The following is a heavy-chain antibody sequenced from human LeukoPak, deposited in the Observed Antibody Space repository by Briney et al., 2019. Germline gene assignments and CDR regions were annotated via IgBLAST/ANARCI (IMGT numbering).Heavy chain of an antibody. Sequence: GGSLRLSCAASGFTFNSYWMSWVRQAPGKGLEWVANIKQDGSEKYYVDSVKGRFTISRDNAKNSLYLQMNSLRAEDTAVYYCARDQTKWEPLRRRDYYYMDVWGKGTTVTVSS. V-gene: IGHV3-7*01. D-gene: IGHD1-26*01. CDR3: ARDQTKWEPLRRRDYYYMDV. CDR1: GFTFNSYW. J-gene: IGHJ6*03. CDR2: IKQDGSEK.